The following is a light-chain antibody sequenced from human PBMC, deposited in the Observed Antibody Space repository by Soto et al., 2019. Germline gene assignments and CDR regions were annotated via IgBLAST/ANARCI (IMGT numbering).Light chain of an antibody. CDR1: QSISSH. V-gene: IGKV3-11*01. Sequence: EIVLTQSPATLSLSPGERATLSCRASQSISSHLAWYQQKPGQAPRLLIYGASNRATGIPARFSGRGSGTDFTLTISSLEPEDFAVYYCQQRINWPITFGGGTKVEIK. J-gene: IGKJ4*01. CDR2: GAS. CDR3: QQRINWPIT.